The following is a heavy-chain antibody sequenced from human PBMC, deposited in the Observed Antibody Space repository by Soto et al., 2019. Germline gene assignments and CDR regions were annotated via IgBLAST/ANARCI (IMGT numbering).Heavy chain of an antibody. Sequence: QVQLVQSGAEVKKPGASVKVSCKASGYTVTSYGISWVRQAPGQGLEWMGWISAYNGNTNYAQKLQGRVTMTTDTSTSTAYMELRSVRSDDTGVYYCARDIGEYDFDSSGYYVFDYWGHGTLVTVSS. CDR3: ARDIGEYDFDSSGYYVFDY. V-gene: IGHV1-18*01. D-gene: IGHD3-22*01. CDR1: GYTVTSYG. J-gene: IGHJ4*01. CDR2: ISAYNGNT.